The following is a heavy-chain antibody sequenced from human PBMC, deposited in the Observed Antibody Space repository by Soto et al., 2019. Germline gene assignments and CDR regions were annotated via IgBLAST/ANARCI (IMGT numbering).Heavy chain of an antibody. J-gene: IGHJ4*02. D-gene: IGHD3-22*01. V-gene: IGHV1-69*06. CDR1: GGTFSSYA. CDR3: ARDSHPHYYDSSGYYYTIDY. CDR2: IILIFGTA. Sequence: QVQLVQSGAEVKKPGSSVKVSCKASGGTFSSYAISWVLQAPGQGLEWMGGIILIFGTANYAQKLQGRVTSTANKSPSTAYMELSSLRSEDTAVYYCARDSHPHYYDSSGYYYTIDYWGQGNLVTVSS.